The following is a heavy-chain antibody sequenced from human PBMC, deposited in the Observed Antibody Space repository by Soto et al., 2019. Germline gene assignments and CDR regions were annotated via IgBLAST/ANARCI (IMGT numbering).Heavy chain of an antibody. CDR3: ARTWYCTNGVCPFDY. CDR2: INPSGGST. Sequence: QVQLVQSGAEVKKPGASVKVSCKASGYTFTSYYMHWVRQAPGQGLERMGIINPSGGSTSYAQKFQGRVTMTRDTSTSTVYMELSSLRSEDTAVYYCARTWYCTNGVCPFDYWGQGTLVTVSS. D-gene: IGHD2-8*01. J-gene: IGHJ4*02. CDR1: GYTFTSYY. V-gene: IGHV1-46*01.